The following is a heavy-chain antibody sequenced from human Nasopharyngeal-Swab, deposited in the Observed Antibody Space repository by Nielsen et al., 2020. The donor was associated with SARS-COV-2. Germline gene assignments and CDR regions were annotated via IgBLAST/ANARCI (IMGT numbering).Heavy chain of an antibody. CDR2: IYYTGDT. CDR1: GGSINSLY. Sequence: SETLSLTCTVSGGSINSLYWNWIRQPPGKGLEWIGYIYYTGDTNYNHSLKSRVTISVDTSKNQFSLKLKSVTAADTAVYYCAIMKVGSTLVGMDVWGQGSTVTVSS. CDR3: AIMKVGSTLVGMDV. V-gene: IGHV4-59*01. D-gene: IGHD5/OR15-5a*01. J-gene: IGHJ6*02.